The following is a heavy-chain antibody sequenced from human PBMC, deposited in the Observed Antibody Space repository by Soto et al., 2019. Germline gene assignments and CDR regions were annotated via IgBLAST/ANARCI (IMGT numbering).Heavy chain of an antibody. D-gene: IGHD3-9*01. V-gene: IGHV3-33*01. J-gene: IGHJ6*02. CDR3: ARPLGDDILTGYPPVFGMDV. CDR2: IWYDGSNK. Sequence: LRLSCAASGFTFRDYGMHWVRQSPGKGLEWVAVIWYDGSNKYYADSVKGRFTISRDNSKNTLYLQMNSLRAEDTAVYYCARPLGDDILTGYPPVFGMDVWGQGTTVTVSS. CDR1: GFTFRDYG.